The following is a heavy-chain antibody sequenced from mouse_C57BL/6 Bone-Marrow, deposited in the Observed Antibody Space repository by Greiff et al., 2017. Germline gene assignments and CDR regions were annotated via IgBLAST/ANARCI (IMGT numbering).Heavy chain of an antibody. CDR3: ERFTTVVATRYYFDY. D-gene: IGHD1-1*01. CDR1: GYTFTSYW. V-gene: IGHV1-72*01. Sequence: QVQLQQPGAELVKPGASVKLSCKASGYTFTSYWMHWVKQRPGRGLEWIGRIDPNSGGTKYNEKFKSKATLTVDKPSSTAYMQLSSLTSEDSAVYYCERFTTVVATRYYFDYWGQGTTLTVSS. J-gene: IGHJ2*01. CDR2: IDPNSGGT.